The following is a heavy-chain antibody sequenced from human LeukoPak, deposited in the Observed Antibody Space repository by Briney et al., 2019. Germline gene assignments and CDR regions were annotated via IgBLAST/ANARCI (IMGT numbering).Heavy chain of an antibody. Sequence: GGSLRLSCAVSGFTFIMHEMTWVRQAPGKGLEWVSAISGNGGATYYADSVKGRFTISRDNSKNTLYLQMNSLRAEDTAMYYCAKEGSRAYCTNRVCSSLTFDYWGQGTLVTVSS. CDR1: GFTFIMHE. D-gene: IGHD2-8*01. CDR2: ISGNGGAT. J-gene: IGHJ4*02. V-gene: IGHV3-23*01. CDR3: AKEGSRAYCTNRVCSSLTFDY.